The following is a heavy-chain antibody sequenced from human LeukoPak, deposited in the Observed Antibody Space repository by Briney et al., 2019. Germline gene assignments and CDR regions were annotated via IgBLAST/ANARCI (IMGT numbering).Heavy chain of an antibody. D-gene: IGHD3-22*01. V-gene: IGHV3-23*01. J-gene: IGHJ4*02. CDR2: ISGSGGST. CDR1: GFTFSSYA. Sequence: GGSLRLSCAASGFTFSSYAMSWVRQAPGKGLEWVSAISGSGGSTYYADSVKGRFTISRDNSKSTLYLQMNSLRAEDTAVYYCAKRGDSSGYYFDYWGQGTLVTVSS. CDR3: AKRGDSSGYYFDY.